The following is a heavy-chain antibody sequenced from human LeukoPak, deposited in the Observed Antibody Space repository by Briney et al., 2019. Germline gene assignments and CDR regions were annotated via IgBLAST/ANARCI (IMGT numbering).Heavy chain of an antibody. CDR3: GGSAWIQLWLGAFDI. V-gene: IGHV4-61*02. J-gene: IGHJ3*02. D-gene: IGHD5-18*01. Sequence: PSETLSLTCTLSGGSISIGSYYWSWIRQPAGKGLEWIGGIYTSGSTNYNPSLKSRVTISVDTSKNQFSLKLSSVTAADTAVYYCGGSAWIQLWLGAFDIWGQGTMVTVSS. CDR2: IYTSGST. CDR1: GGSISIGSYY.